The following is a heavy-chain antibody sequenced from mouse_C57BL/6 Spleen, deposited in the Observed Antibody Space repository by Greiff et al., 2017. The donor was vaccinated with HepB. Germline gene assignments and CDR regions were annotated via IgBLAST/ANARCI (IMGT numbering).Heavy chain of an antibody. D-gene: IGHD2-4*01. CDR1: GYTFTSYW. CDR2: IHPNSGST. CDR3: ARPPYDYDDWFAY. V-gene: IGHV1-64*01. J-gene: IGHJ3*01. Sequence: VQLQQSGAELVKPGASVKLSCKASGYTFTSYWMHWVKQRPGQGLEWIGMIHPNSGSTNYNEKFKSKATLTVDKSSSTAYMQLSSLTSEDSAVYYCARPPYDYDDWFAYWGQGTLVTVSA.